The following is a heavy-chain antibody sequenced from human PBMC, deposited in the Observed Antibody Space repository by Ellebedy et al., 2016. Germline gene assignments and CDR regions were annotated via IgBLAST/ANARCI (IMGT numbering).Heavy chain of an antibody. CDR3: ARGVDYGFDY. V-gene: IGHV3-48*04. Sequence: GESLKISXAASGLSFSSNSLNWVRQAPGKGLEWVSHIGSASSLTSYADSVKGRFTSSRDNAQNSLYLQMNSLRVEDTAVYYCARGVDYGFDYWGQGTLVTVSS. D-gene: IGHD4-17*01. CDR2: IGSASSLT. J-gene: IGHJ4*02. CDR1: GLSFSSNS.